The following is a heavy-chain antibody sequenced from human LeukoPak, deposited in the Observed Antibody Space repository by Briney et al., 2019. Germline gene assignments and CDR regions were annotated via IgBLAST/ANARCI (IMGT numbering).Heavy chain of an antibody. J-gene: IGHJ5*02. CDR2: IYYTGRT. V-gene: IGHV4-59*08. D-gene: IGHD5-12*01. CDR1: GGSLTSDY. CDR3: VRHTYSGYDHLT. Sequence: SETLSLTCTVSGGSLTSDYWNWIRQRPGEGLEWIGDIYYTGRTSYNPSLTSPASLSLHTSRNPFSLKLSSVAAADTAIYYCVRHTYSGYDHLTWGQGTLVTVSS.